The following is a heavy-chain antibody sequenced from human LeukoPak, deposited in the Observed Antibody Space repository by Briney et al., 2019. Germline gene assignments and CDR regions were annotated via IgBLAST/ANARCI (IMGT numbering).Heavy chain of an antibody. J-gene: IGHJ4*02. Sequence: VASVKVSCKVSGYTLTELSMHWVRQTPGKGLEWMGGFDPEDGETIYAQKFQGRVTMTEDTSTDTAYMELSSLRSEDTAVYYCATVGVLLWFRELSYYFDYWGQGTLVTVSS. CDR2: FDPEDGET. CDR3: ATVGVLLWFRELSYYFDY. D-gene: IGHD3-10*01. V-gene: IGHV1-24*01. CDR1: GYTLTELS.